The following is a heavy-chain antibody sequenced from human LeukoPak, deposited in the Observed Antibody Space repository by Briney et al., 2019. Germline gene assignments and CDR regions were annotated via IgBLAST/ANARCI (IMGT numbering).Heavy chain of an antibody. CDR2: INPSGGST. CDR1: GYTFTSYY. Sequence: ASGKVSCKASGYTFTSYYMHWVRQAPGQGLEWMGIINPSGGSTSYAQKFQGRVTMTRDTSTSTVYMELSSLRSEDTAVYYCATGPRPTMASFYAFDIWGQGTMVTVSS. D-gene: IGHD3-10*01. J-gene: IGHJ3*02. CDR3: ATGPRPTMASFYAFDI. V-gene: IGHV1-46*03.